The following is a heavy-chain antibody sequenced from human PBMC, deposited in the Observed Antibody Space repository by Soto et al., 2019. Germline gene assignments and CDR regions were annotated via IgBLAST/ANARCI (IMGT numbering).Heavy chain of an antibody. J-gene: IGHJ4*02. Sequence: QLQLQESGPGLVKPSETLSLTCTVSGGSVSSSNYYWGWLRQSPGKGLEWIGSIYYSGSTYYNPSLESRFTISVDKAKNQFSLKVMSVTAADTAVYYCARLEGLATTSYYVDHWGQGALGTVSS. V-gene: IGHV4-39*01. D-gene: IGHD3-9*01. CDR3: ARLEGLATTSYYVDH. CDR1: GGSVSSSNYY. CDR2: IYYSGST.